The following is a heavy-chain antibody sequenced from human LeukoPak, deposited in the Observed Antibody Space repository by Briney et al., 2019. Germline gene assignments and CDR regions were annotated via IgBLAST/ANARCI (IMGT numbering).Heavy chain of an antibody. CDR2: IYPTGDT. J-gene: IGHJ6*02. Sequence: PSGTLSLTCAVSGGSLSNANWWTWVRQTPGKGLEWIGEIYPTGDTNYNPSLKSRVTMSMDKSKNQYSLKLTSMTAADTAVYYCARDPPRGYGMDVWGPGITVAVSS. V-gene: IGHV4-4*02. CDR3: ARDPPRGYGMDV. CDR1: GGSLSNANW.